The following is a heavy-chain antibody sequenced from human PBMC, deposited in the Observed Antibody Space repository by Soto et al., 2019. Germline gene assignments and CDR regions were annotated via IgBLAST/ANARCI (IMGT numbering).Heavy chain of an antibody. CDR3: ASREAVGATSSYNGRDV. J-gene: IGHJ6*02. CDR2: FDPEDGET. Sequence: ASVKVSCKVSGYTLTELSMHWVRQAPGKGLEWMGGFDPEDGETIYAQKFQGRVTMTEDTSKDTAYMELSSLRSEDTAVYYCASREAVGATSSYNGRDVWGQGTTVTVSS. CDR1: GYTLTELS. V-gene: IGHV1-24*01. D-gene: IGHD1-26*01.